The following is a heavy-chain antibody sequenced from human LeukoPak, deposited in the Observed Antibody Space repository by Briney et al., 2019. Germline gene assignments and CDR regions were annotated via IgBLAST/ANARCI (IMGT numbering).Heavy chain of an antibody. Sequence: PGGSLRLSCAASGFTFDDYGISWVRQAPGKGLEWVSGINWNGGSTGYADSVKGRFTIFRDNTKNSLYLQMSSLRAEDTALYYCARDASYSSGLFDYWGQGTLVTVSS. J-gene: IGHJ4*02. CDR1: GFTFDDYG. CDR3: ARDASYSSGLFDY. CDR2: INWNGGST. V-gene: IGHV3-20*04. D-gene: IGHD3-22*01.